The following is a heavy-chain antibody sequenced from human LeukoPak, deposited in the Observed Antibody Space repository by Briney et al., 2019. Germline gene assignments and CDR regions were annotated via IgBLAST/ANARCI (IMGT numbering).Heavy chain of an antibody. D-gene: IGHD5-12*01. J-gene: IGHJ4*02. V-gene: IGHV3-21*01. Sequence: KAGGSLRLSCAASGFTFSSYSMNWVRQAPGRGLEWVSSISSRSNNIYYADSVKGRFTISRDNAKNSLYLQMNSLRAEDTAVYYCARDGYGGYAYYFDYWGQGTLVTVSS. CDR3: ARDGYGGYAYYFDY. CDR2: ISSRSNNI. CDR1: GFTFSSYS.